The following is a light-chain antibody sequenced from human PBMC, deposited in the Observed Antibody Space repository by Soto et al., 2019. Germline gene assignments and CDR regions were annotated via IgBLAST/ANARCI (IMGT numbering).Light chain of an antibody. V-gene: IGLV1-40*01. CDR1: SSNIGAGYD. CDR3: QSYDSSLSVYV. J-gene: IGLJ1*01. Sequence: QAGVTQPPSVSGAPGQRVTISCTGSSSNIGAGYDVHWYQQLPGTAPKLLIYGNSNRPSGVPDRFSGSKSGTSASLAITGLQAEDEADYDCQSYDSSLSVYVFGTGTKVTVL. CDR2: GNS.